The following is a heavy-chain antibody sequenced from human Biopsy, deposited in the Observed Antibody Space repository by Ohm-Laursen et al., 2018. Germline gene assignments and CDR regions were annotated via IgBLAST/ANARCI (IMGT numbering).Heavy chain of an antibody. Sequence: SVKVSCKASGYTFTSYDITWVRQASGQGPEWIGWLNPVSGNSNFGQKFRGRVTVASDTSISAAYMELSGLTSDDTATYYCGRAVRNQLLTDPWGQGTLVTVTS. CDR3: GRAVRNQLLTDP. D-gene: IGHD1-7*01. J-gene: IGHJ5*02. CDR2: LNPVSGNS. CDR1: GYTFTSYD. V-gene: IGHV1-8*01.